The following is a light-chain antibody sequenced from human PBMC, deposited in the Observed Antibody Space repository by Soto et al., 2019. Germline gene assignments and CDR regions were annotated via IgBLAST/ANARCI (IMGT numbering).Light chain of an antibody. J-gene: IGKJ4*01. CDR1: QDINSW. V-gene: IGKV1-12*01. Sequence: DIHMTQSPSSLSASLGDRVTITCRASQDINSWLTWYQQKPGKAPKVLIYIASRLQIGVPSRFSGRGSGTDFSLTISNLQPEDFATYFCQQSKSFPLTFGGGTKVDIK. CDR3: QQSKSFPLT. CDR2: IAS.